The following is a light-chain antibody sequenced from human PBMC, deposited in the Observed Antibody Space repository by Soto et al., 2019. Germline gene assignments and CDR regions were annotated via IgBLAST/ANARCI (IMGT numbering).Light chain of an antibody. CDR3: SSYANSDTL. CDR2: EVT. CDR1: TSDVGTYSL. Sequence: QSALTQPASVSGSPGQSITISCTGTTSDVGTYSLVSWYQHYSGKAPKLIIYEVTKRPSGVSNRFSGSKSGNTASLTVSGLQAADEADYYCSSYANSDTLFGGGTKLTVL. V-gene: IGLV2-23*02. J-gene: IGLJ2*01.